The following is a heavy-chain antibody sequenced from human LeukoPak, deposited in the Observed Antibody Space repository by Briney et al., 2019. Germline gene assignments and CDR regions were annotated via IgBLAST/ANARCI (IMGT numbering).Heavy chain of an antibody. CDR1: GFTFSSYG. CDR2: IRYDGSNK. D-gene: IGHD3-16*01. Sequence: GGSLRLSCAASGFTFSSYGMHWVRQAPGKGREGVAFIRYDGSNKYYADSVKGRFTISRDNSKNTLYLQMNSLRAEDTAVYYCAKGYDYVWGSCVYWGQGTLVTVSS. CDR3: AKGYDYVWGSCVY. V-gene: IGHV3-30*02. J-gene: IGHJ4*02.